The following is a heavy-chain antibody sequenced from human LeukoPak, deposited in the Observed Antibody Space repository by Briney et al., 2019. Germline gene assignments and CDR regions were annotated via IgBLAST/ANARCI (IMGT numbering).Heavy chain of an antibody. D-gene: IGHD1-14*01. J-gene: IGHJ4*02. CDR3: VNRDEVY. CDR1: GDSISSNY. Sequence: SETLSLTCSVSGDSISSNYWTWIRQPPGKGLEWIGHFYYSGGTDYNPSLKSRVTISADTSKNQFSLRLTSVTAADTAVYYCVNRDEVYWGQGILVTVSS. V-gene: IGHV4-59*01. CDR2: FYYSGGT.